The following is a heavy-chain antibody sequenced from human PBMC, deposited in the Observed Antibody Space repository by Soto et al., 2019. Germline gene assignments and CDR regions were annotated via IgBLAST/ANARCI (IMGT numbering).Heavy chain of an antibody. J-gene: IGHJ5*02. D-gene: IGHD2-8*01. Sequence: PSETLSLTCTVSGGSISSPTYYWGWIRQPPGKGLEWIASIYYSGSTSYNTSLKSRVTISVDTSKKQFSLKLSSVTAADTSVYFCARQSAGVTSQSNWFDPWGKGTLVTVSS. CDR3: ARQSAGVTSQSNWFDP. CDR1: GGSISSPTYY. V-gene: IGHV4-39*01. CDR2: IYYSGST.